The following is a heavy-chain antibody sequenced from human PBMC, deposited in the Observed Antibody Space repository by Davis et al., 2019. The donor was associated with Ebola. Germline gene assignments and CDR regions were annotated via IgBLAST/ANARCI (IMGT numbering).Heavy chain of an antibody. J-gene: IGHJ3*02. CDR1: GFTFSNYW. V-gene: IGHV3-74*01. CDR2: IKNDGSIT. D-gene: IGHD2-2*01. Sequence: PGGSLRLSCAASGFTFSNYWMHWVRQAPGKGLVWVSRIKNDGSITNYADSVKGRFTISRDNAKNTLDLQMNSLRAEDSAVYYCARLGCSSASCLSLIWGLGTMVTVSS. CDR3: ARLGCSSASCLSLI.